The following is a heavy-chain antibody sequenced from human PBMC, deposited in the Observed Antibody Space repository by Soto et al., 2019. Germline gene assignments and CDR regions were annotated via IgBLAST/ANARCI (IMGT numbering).Heavy chain of an antibody. Sequence: GGSLRLSCAASGFTFDDYAMHWVRQAPGKGLEWVSGISWNSGSIGYADTVKGRFTISRDNAKNSLYLQMNSLRAEDTALYYCAKDKGFVVVPAAMADFYFDYWGQGTLVTVSS. CDR2: ISWNSGSI. D-gene: IGHD2-2*01. CDR3: AKDKGFVVVPAAMADFYFDY. V-gene: IGHV3-9*01. J-gene: IGHJ4*02. CDR1: GFTFDDYA.